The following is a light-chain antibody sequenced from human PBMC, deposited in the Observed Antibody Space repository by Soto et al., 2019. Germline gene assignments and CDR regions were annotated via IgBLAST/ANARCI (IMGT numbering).Light chain of an antibody. CDR3: QQYNNWPRT. CDR2: GAS. V-gene: IGKV3-15*01. CDR1: QSVSSN. J-gene: IGKJ2*01. Sequence: EIVMTQSPATLSVSPGERATLSCRASQSVSSNLAWYQQKPGQAPRLLIYGASIRATGIPARFSGSGSGTEFTLTISSRQSDYFAVYYYQQYNNWPRTFGQGTKREIK.